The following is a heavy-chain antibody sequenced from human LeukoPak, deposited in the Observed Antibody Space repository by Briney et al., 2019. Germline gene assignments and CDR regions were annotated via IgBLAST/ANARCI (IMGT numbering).Heavy chain of an antibody. CDR3: ARHDGVGATSLDS. CDR1: GGSLSDYC. Sequence: PSETLSLTCDVYGGSLSDYCWTWIRQTPGKGLEWIGRMNHLLATTYNPSLESRVTISLDTSKSQFSLKLSSVTAADTAVYYCARHDGVGATSLDSWGQGTLVTVSS. CDR2: MNHLLAT. J-gene: IGHJ4*02. D-gene: IGHD1-26*01. V-gene: IGHV4-34*01.